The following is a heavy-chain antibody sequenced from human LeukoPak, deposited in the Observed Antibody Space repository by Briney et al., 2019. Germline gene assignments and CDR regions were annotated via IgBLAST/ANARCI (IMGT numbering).Heavy chain of an antibody. CDR2: ISAYNGNT. J-gene: IGHJ3*02. V-gene: IGHV1-18*04. CDR3: ARIYCSGGSCYPYVAFDI. Sequence: ASVKVSCKASGYTFTSYGISWVRRAPGQGLEWMGWISAYNGNTNYAQKLQGRVTMTTDTSTSTAYMGLRSLRSDDTAVYYCARIYCSGGSCYPYVAFDIWGQGTMVTVSS. CDR1: GYTFTSYG. D-gene: IGHD2-15*01.